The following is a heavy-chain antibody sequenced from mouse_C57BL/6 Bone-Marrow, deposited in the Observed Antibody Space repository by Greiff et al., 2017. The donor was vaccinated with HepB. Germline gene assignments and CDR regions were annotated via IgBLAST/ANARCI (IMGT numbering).Heavy chain of an antibody. CDR1: GFSLTSYG. J-gene: IGHJ1*03. CDR3: ASWGLFLYFDV. D-gene: IGHD3-3*01. V-gene: IGHV2-2*01. Sequence: VKLQESGPGLVQPSQSLSITCTVSGFSLTSYGVHWVRQSPGKGLEWLGVIWSGGSTDYNAAFISRLSISKDNSKSQVFFKMNSLQADDTAIYYCASWGLFLYFDVWGTGTTVTVSS. CDR2: IWSGGST.